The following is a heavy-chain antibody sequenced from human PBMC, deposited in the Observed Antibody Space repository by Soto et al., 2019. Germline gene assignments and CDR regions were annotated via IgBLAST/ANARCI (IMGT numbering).Heavy chain of an antibody. V-gene: IGHV1-3*01. CDR3: ARGERYYYDSSGYFGFDY. D-gene: IGHD3-22*01. Sequence: ASVKGSCKAAGYTLTSYLRHWRRLAPGQRLEWMGWINAGNGNTKYSQKFQGRVTITRDTSASTAYMELSSLRSEDTAVYYCARGERYYYDSSGYFGFDYWGQGTLVTVSS. CDR1: GYTLTSYL. J-gene: IGHJ4*02. CDR2: INAGNGNT.